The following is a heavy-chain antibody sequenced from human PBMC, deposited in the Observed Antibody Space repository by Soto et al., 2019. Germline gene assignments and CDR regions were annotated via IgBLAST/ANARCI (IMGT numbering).Heavy chain of an antibody. V-gene: IGHV5-10-1*01. CDR1: GYSFTSYW. Sequence: PGESLKISCKGSGYSFTSYWISWVRQMPGKGLEWMGRIDPSDSYTNYSPSFQGHVTISADKSISTAYLQWSSLKASDTAMYYCASPGGDFVWLTPGAFDIWGQGTMVTVSS. CDR3: ASPGGDFVWLTPGAFDI. J-gene: IGHJ3*02. CDR2: IDPSDSYT. D-gene: IGHD3-9*01.